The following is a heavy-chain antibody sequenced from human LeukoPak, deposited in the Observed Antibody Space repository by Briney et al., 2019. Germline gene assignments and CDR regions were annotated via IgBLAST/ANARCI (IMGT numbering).Heavy chain of an antibody. CDR1: GYSFTSFG. Sequence: ASVTVSCKSSGYSFTSFGVSWVRQAPGQGLEWMGWISGYNGDTIFAQKLQGRVALTTDTSTSTSYLELRGLRSDGTAVYYCARDQKVGLTYSSGWLDYWGQGTLVTVSS. CDR2: ISGYNGDT. J-gene: IGHJ4*02. D-gene: IGHD6-19*01. V-gene: IGHV1-18*01. CDR3: ARDQKVGLTYSSGWLDY.